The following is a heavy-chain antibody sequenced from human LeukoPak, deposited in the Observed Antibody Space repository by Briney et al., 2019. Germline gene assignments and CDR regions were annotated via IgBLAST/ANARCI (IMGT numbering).Heavy chain of an antibody. CDR2: ISGSGGST. CDR3: AKVFTEFESSSSAFDI. J-gene: IGHJ3*02. D-gene: IGHD6-6*01. CDR1: GFTFSSYS. V-gene: IGHV3-23*01. Sequence: GGSLRLSCSASGFTFSSYSMSWVRQAPGKGLEWVSAISGSGGSTYYADSVKGRFTISRDNSKNTLYLQMNSLRAEDTAVYYCAKVFTEFESSSSAFDIWGQGTMVTVSS.